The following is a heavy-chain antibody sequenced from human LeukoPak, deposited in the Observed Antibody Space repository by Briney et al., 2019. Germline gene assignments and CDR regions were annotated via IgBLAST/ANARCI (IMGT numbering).Heavy chain of an antibody. J-gene: IGHJ4*02. CDR2: INPNSGGT. CDR3: ARGGLRLGELSLYSFDY. D-gene: IGHD3-16*02. V-gene: IGHV1-2*04. CDR1: GYTFTGYY. Sequence: ASAKVSCKASGYTFTGYYMHWVRQAPGQGLEWMGWINPNSGGTNYAQKFQGWVTMTRDTSISTAYMELSRLRSDDTAVYHCARGGLRLGELSLYSFDYWGQGTLVTVSS.